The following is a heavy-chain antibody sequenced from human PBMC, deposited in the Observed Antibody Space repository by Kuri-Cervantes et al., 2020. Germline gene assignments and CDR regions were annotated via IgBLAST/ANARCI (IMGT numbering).Heavy chain of an antibody. CDR1: GFTFSSYG. CDR3: ACPDILTDGMDV. D-gene: IGHD3-9*01. V-gene: IGHV3-33*01. CDR2: IWYDGSNK. J-gene: IGHJ6*02. Sequence: LSLTCAASGFTFSSYGMHWVRQAPGKGLEWVAVIWYDGSNKYYADSVKGRFTISRDNSKNTLYLQMNSLRAEDTAVYYCACPDILTDGMDVWGQGTTVTVSS.